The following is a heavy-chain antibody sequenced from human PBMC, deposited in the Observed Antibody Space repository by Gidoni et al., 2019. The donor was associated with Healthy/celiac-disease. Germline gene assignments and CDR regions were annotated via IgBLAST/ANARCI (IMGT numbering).Heavy chain of an antibody. D-gene: IGHD6-6*01. CDR2: ISYDGSNK. Sequence: GFTFSSYGMHWVRQAPGKGLEWVAVISYDGSNKYYADSVKGRFTISRDNSKNTLYLQMNSLRAEDTAVYYCAKDGYSSSSPYFDYWGQGTLVTVSS. CDR1: GFTFSSYG. V-gene: IGHV3-30*18. CDR3: AKDGYSSSSPYFDY. J-gene: IGHJ4*02.